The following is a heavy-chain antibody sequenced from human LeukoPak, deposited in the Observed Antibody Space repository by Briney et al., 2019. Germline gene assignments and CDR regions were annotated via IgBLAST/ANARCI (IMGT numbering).Heavy chain of an antibody. Sequence: SETLSLTCTVSGGSISSYYWSWIWQPPGHGLEWCGYIYYSGSTNYNPSLKTRVTISVDTSKNQFSLKLSSVTAADTAVYYCARDGGGWLEDHDAFDIWGQGTMVTVSS. CDR3: ARDGGGWLEDHDAFDI. J-gene: IGHJ3*02. D-gene: IGHD6-19*01. CDR2: IYYSGST. V-gene: IGHV4-59*01. CDR1: GGSISSYY.